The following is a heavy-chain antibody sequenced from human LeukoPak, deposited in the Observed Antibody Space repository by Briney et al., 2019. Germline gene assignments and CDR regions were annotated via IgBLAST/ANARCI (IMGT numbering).Heavy chain of an antibody. Sequence: PSETLSLTCTVSGGSISSGYYYWSWIRQPPGKGREWIGYIYYSGSTYYNPSLKSRVTILVDTSKNQFSLKLSSVTAADTAVYYCAREGYELLYAFDIWGQGTMVTVSS. D-gene: IGHD2-2*01. CDR1: GGSISSGYYY. CDR2: IYYSGST. V-gene: IGHV4-30-4*01. J-gene: IGHJ3*02. CDR3: AREGYELLYAFDI.